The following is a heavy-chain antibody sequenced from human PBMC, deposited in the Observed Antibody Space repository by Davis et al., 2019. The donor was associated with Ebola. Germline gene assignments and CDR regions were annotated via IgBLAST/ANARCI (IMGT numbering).Heavy chain of an antibody. CDR2: ISYDGSNK. V-gene: IGHV3-30-3*01. CDR1: GFTLSTYW. Sequence: GESLKISCAASGFTLSTYWMMWVRQAPGKGLEWVAVISYDGSNKYYADSVKGRFTISRDNSKNTLYLQMNSLRAEDTAVYYCARVGAFWSGYSGFDYWGQGTLVTVSS. D-gene: IGHD3-3*01. J-gene: IGHJ4*02. CDR3: ARVGAFWSGYSGFDY.